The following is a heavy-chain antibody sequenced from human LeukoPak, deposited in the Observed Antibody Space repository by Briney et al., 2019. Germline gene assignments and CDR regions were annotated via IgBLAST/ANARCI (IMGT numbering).Heavy chain of an antibody. V-gene: IGHV1-8*01. J-gene: IGHJ4*02. D-gene: IGHD3-16*02. CDR3: ARGFYDYVWGSYRPKGFDY. CDR2: MNPNSGNT. Sequence: ASVKFSCKASEYTFTSYDINWVRQATGQGLEWMGWMNPNSGNTGYAQKFQGRVTMTRNTSISTAYMELSSLRSEDTAVYYRARGFYDYVWGSYRPKGFDYWGQGTLVTVSS. CDR1: EYTFTSYD.